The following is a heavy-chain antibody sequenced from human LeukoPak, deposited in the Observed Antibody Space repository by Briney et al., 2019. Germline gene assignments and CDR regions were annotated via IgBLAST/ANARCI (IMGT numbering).Heavy chain of an antibody. CDR1: GFTFSGYS. CDR3: ARDQGKWEILVTRLDY. J-gene: IGHJ4*02. CDR2: ISSSSSYI. V-gene: IGHV3-21*01. Sequence: GGSLRLSCAASGFTFSGYSMNWVRQAPGKGLEWVSSISSSSSYIYYADSVKGRFTISRDNAKNSLHLQMNSLRAEDTAVYYCARDQGKWEILVTRLDYWGQGTLVTVSS. D-gene: IGHD1-26*01.